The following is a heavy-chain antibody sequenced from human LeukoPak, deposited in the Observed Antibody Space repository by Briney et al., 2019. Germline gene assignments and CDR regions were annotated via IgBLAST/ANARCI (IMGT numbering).Heavy chain of an antibody. CDR1: GFTVSSNY. D-gene: IGHD1-26*01. Sequence: GSLLLSCAASGFTVSSNYMSWVRQAPGKGLEWVSVIYSGGSTYYADSVKGRFTISRDNSKNTLYLQMNSLRAEDTAVYYCARALIRGGATSWFDPWGQGTLVTVSS. CDR2: IYSGGST. J-gene: IGHJ5*02. CDR3: ARALIRGGATSWFDP. V-gene: IGHV3-66*02.